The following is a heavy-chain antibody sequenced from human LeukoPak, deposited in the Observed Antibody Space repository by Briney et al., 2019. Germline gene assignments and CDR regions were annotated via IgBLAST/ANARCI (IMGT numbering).Heavy chain of an antibody. V-gene: IGHV1-3*01. CDR3: ARDYYDILTDAFDI. CDR1: GYTFTSYA. Sequence: ASVKFSCKASGYTFTSYAMHWVRQAPGQRLEWMGWINAGNGNTKYSQKFQGRVTITRDTSASTAYMELSSLRSEDTAVYYCARDYYDILTDAFDIWGQGTMVTVSS. CDR2: INAGNGNT. D-gene: IGHD3-9*01. J-gene: IGHJ3*02.